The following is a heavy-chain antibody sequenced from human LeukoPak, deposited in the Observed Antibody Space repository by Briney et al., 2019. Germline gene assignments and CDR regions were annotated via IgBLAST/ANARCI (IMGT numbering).Heavy chain of an antibody. Sequence: SETLSLTCAVYGGSFSGYYWSWIRQPPGKRLEWMGEINHSGSTNYNPSLKSRVTISVDTSKNQFSLKLSSVTAADTAVYYCARGKLIRYFDWLSRQFDYWGQGTLVTVSS. CDR1: GGSFSGYY. CDR2: INHSGST. J-gene: IGHJ4*02. CDR3: ARGKLIRYFDWLSRQFDY. V-gene: IGHV4-34*01. D-gene: IGHD3-9*01.